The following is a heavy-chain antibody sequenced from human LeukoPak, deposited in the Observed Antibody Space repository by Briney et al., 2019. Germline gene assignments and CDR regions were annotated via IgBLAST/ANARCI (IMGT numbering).Heavy chain of an antibody. V-gene: IGHV3-23*01. J-gene: IGHJ5*02. CDR1: GFTFSSYA. D-gene: IGHD3-10*01. Sequence: GGSLRLSCAASGFTFSSYAMSWVRQAPGKGLEWDSAISGSGGSTYYADSVKGRFTISRDNSKNTLYLQMNSLRAEDTAVYYCAKDRMVRGVITLSNWFDPWGQGTLVTVSS. CDR2: ISGSGGST. CDR3: AKDRMVRGVITLSNWFDP.